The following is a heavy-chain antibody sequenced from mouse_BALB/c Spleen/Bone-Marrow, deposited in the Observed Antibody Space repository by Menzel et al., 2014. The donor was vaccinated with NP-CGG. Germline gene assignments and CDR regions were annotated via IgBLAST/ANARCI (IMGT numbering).Heavy chain of an antibody. CDR2: IDPANGNI. Sequence: EVQLQQSGAELVKPGVSVKLSCTASGFNIKDTYMHWVKQRPEQGLEWIGRIDPANGNIKYDPKFQGKATITADTSSNTAYLQLSGLTSEDTAVYYCAPYYYGRWFANWGQGTLVTVSA. D-gene: IGHD1-1*01. J-gene: IGHJ3*01. V-gene: IGHV14-3*02. CDR1: GFNIKDTY. CDR3: APYYYGRWFAN.